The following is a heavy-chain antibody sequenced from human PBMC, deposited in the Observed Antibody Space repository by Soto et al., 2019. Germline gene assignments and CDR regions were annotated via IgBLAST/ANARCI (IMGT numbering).Heavy chain of an antibody. CDR1: GGSISSSSYY. V-gene: IGHV4-39*01. J-gene: IGHJ4*02. D-gene: IGHD5-18*01. CDR2: IYYSGST. CDR3: ARRTAMATFDY. Sequence: QLQLQESGPGLVKPSETLSLTCTVSGGSISSSSYYWGWIRQPPGKGLEWIGSIYYSGSTYYNPSLKSRVTISVDTSKNQFSLKLSSVTAADTAVYYCARRTAMATFDYWGRGTLVTVSS.